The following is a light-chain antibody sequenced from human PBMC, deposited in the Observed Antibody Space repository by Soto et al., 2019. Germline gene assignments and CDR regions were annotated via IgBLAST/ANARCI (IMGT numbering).Light chain of an antibody. Sequence: EIVLTQSPGTLSLSPGERAALSCRASQSVSSSFLAWYQQKPGQAPRLLIYGASSTTTGIPDRFTGSGSGTDFTLTISRLEPEDFAGYYCQHYGSSPYTFGQGTKLQIK. J-gene: IGKJ2*01. V-gene: IGKV3-20*01. CDR2: GAS. CDR3: QHYGSSPYT. CDR1: QSVSSSF.